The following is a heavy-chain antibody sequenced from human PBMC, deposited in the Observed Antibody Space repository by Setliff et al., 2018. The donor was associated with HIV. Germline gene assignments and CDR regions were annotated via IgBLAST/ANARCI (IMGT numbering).Heavy chain of an antibody. D-gene: IGHD6-25*01. CDR3: ARGLQRKNGLHPYYYYMDI. CDR2: IYTSGST. Sequence: PSETLSLTCAVSGGSISGYYWNWIRQSAGKGLEWIGRIYTSGSTKYNPSFESRVTLSVDTSKNQVSLKMNYVTAADTALYFCARGLQRKNGLHPYYYYMDIWGKGTTVTVSS. CDR1: GGSISGYY. J-gene: IGHJ6*03. V-gene: IGHV4-4*07.